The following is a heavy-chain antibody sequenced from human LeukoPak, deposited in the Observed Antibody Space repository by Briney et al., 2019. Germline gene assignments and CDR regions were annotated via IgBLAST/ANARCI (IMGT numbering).Heavy chain of an antibody. D-gene: IGHD4-17*01. CDR2: IYHSGST. Sequence: SETLSLTCAVYGGSFSGYYWSWIRQPPGKGLEWIGEIYHSGSTNYNPSLKSRVTISVDKSKNQFSLKLSSVTAADTAVYYCARDLSVTTAGNWFDPWGQGTLVTVSS. J-gene: IGHJ5*02. CDR1: GGSFSGYY. CDR3: ARDLSVTTAGNWFDP. V-gene: IGHV4-34*01.